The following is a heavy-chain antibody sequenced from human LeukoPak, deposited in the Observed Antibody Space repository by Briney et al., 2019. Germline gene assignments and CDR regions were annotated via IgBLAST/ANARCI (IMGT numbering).Heavy chain of an antibody. Sequence: GGSLRLSCAASGFTFSNYAMSWVRQAPGKGLEWVSTISDGGGYTYSADSVKGRFTISRDNSKNTLHLQMNSLRAEDTAAYYCAKSGAARPHRYGMDVWGQGTTVTVS. J-gene: IGHJ6*02. CDR1: GFTFSNYA. CDR3: AKSGAARPHRYGMDV. CDR2: ISDGGGYT. D-gene: IGHD6-6*01. V-gene: IGHV3-23*01.